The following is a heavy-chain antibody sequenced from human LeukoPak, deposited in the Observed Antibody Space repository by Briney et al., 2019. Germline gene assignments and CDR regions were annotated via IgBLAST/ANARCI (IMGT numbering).Heavy chain of an antibody. Sequence: SVKVSCKASGGTFSSYAISWVRQAPGQGLEWMGGIIPIFGTANYAQKFQGRVTITADESTSTAYMEPSSLRSEDTAVYYCARVEDHGSGYFDYWGQGTLVTVSS. CDR2: IIPIFGTA. J-gene: IGHJ4*02. D-gene: IGHD3-10*01. V-gene: IGHV1-69*13. CDR3: ARVEDHGSGYFDY. CDR1: GGTFSSYA.